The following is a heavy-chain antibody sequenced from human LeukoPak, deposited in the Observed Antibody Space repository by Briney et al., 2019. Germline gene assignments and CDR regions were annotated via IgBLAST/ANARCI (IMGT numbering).Heavy chain of an antibody. J-gene: IGHJ5*02. CDR3: AKADIVVVVAATPPWFDP. CDR1: GFTFSSYA. CDR2: ISGSGGST. D-gene: IGHD2-15*01. Sequence: PGGSLRLSCAASGFTFSSYAMSWVRQAPGKGLEWVSAISGSGGSTYYADSVKGRFTISRDNSKNTLYLQMNSLRAEDTAVYYCAKADIVVVVAATPPWFDPWGQGTLVTVSS. V-gene: IGHV3-23*01.